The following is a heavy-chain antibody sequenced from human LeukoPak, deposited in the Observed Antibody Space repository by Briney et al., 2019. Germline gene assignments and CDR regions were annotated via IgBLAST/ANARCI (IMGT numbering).Heavy chain of an antibody. CDR2: INPSGGST. CDR3: ARGGSLSDFWSGYIQHYFYYGMDV. D-gene: IGHD3-3*01. Sequence: ASVKVSCKASGYTFTGYYMHWVRQAPGQGLEWMGIINPSGGSTSYAQKFQGRVTMTRDTSTSTVYMELSSLRSEDTAVYYCARGGSLSDFWSGYIQHYFYYGMDVWGQGTTVTVSS. V-gene: IGHV1-46*01. J-gene: IGHJ6*02. CDR1: GYTFTGYY.